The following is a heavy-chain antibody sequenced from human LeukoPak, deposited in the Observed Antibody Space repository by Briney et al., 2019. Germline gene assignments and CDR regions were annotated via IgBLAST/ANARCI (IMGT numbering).Heavy chain of an antibody. D-gene: IGHD3-10*01. CDR1: GYSFTSYW. V-gene: IGHV5-51*01. CDR3: ASGVRGVIHPSWFDP. Sequence: GEFLKICCKGSGYSFTSYWIGWVRQMPGKGLEWMGIIYPGDSDTRYRPSVHAQVPISADKSLCTAYLQWGSLKASDTAMYYCASGVRGVIHPSWFDPWGQGTLVTVSS. J-gene: IGHJ5*02. CDR2: IYPGDSDT.